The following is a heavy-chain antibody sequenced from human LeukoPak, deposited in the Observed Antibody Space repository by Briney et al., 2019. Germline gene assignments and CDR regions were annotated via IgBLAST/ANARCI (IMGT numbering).Heavy chain of an antibody. D-gene: IGHD6-19*01. CDR2: IYPGDSDT. V-gene: IGHV5-51*01. CDR3: ARERIAVAQDDPEQEHHFDY. J-gene: IGHJ4*02. CDR1: GYSFTSYW. Sequence: GESLKIPCKGSGYSFTSYWIGWVRQLPGKGLEWMGIIYPGDSDTRYSPSFQGQVTISADKSISTAYLQWSSLKASDTAMYYCARERIAVAQDDPEQEHHFDYWGQGTLVTVSS.